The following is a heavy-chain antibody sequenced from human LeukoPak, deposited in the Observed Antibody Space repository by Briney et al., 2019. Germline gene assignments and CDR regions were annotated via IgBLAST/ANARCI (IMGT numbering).Heavy chain of an antibody. Sequence: GGSLRLSCAASGFTFISYWLTWVRQAPGKGLEWVANIKQDGSEKYYVGSVKGRFTISRDNAKNSLYLQMNSLRAEVTAVYYCARVQRGYSYNPLGYYYYYMDVWGKGTTVTVSS. V-gene: IGHV3-7*01. CDR2: IKQDGSEK. CDR1: GFTFISYW. CDR3: ARVQRGYSYNPLGYYYYYMDV. D-gene: IGHD5-18*01. J-gene: IGHJ6*03.